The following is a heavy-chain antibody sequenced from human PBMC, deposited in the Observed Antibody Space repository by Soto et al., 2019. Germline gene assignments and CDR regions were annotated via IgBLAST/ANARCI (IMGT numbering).Heavy chain of an antibody. J-gene: IGHJ4*02. CDR1: GGSIIIDEYY. CDR2: VYYTGST. D-gene: IGHD1-1*01. V-gene: IGHV4-30-4*01. CDR3: ARDRSNSPDLLDS. Sequence: SETLSLTCSVSGGSIIIDEYYWTCIRQPPGGGLEWIGHVYYTGSTSYSPSLKSRLTISVDTSKNQFSLRLNSVSAADTAVYYCARDRSNSPDLLDSWGRGTLVTVSS.